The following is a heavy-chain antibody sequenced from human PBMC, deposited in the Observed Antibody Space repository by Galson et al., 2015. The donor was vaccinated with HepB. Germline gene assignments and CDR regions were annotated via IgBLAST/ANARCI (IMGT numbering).Heavy chain of an antibody. Sequence: SLRLSCAASGFTFSSYSMNWVRQAPGKGLEWVSSISSSSSYIYYADSVKGRFTISRDNAKNSLYLQMNSLRAEDTAVYYCARVAVFRELSLRSSAFDIWGQGTMVTVSS. D-gene: IGHD3-16*02. CDR1: GFTFSSYS. J-gene: IGHJ3*02. CDR2: ISSSSSYI. V-gene: IGHV3-21*01. CDR3: ARVAVFRELSLRSSAFDI.